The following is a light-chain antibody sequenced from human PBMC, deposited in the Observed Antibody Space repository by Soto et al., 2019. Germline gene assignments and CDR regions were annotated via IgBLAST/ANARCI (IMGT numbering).Light chain of an antibody. CDR2: LEGSGSY. CDR3: VTWDSNILV. Sequence: QPVLTQSSSASASLGSSVKLTCTLSSGHSSYIIAWHQQQPGKAPRYLMKLEGSGSYNKGSGVPDRFSGSSSGADRYLTISTLPCEDEAYYCCVTWDSNILVFGGGTKVTVL. V-gene: IGLV4-60*02. CDR1: SGHSSYI. J-gene: IGLJ2*01.